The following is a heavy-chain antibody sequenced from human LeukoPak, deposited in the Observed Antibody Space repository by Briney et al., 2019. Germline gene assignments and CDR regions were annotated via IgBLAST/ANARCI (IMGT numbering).Heavy chain of an antibody. CDR1: GGSISSHY. Sequence: PSETLSLTCSVSGGSISSHYWSWIRQPPGKGLEWIGSIYYSGSTYYNPSLKSRVTISVDTSKNQFSLKLSSVTAADTAVYYCASPVVAAAGYDYWGQGTLVTVSS. J-gene: IGHJ4*02. D-gene: IGHD6-13*01. CDR2: IYYSGST. CDR3: ASPVVAAAGYDY. V-gene: IGHV4-59*05.